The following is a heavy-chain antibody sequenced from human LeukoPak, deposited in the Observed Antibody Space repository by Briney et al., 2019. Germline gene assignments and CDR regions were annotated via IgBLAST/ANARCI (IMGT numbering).Heavy chain of an antibody. D-gene: IGHD6-13*01. Sequence: SETLSLTCTVSGGSISSGGYYWSWIRPHPGKGLEWTGYIYYSGSTYYNPSLKSRVTISVDTSKNQFSLKLSSVTAADTAVYYCARDLRQQLVRHYYYYMDVWGKGTTVTVSS. J-gene: IGHJ6*03. V-gene: IGHV4-31*03. CDR2: IYYSGST. CDR3: ARDLRQQLVRHYYYYMDV. CDR1: GGSISSGGYY.